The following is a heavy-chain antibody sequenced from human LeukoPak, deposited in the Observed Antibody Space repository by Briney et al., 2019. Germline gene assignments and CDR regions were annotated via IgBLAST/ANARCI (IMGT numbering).Heavy chain of an antibody. Sequence: PGGSLRLSCAASGFTFSNAWMSWIRQPPGKGLEWIGSIYHSGSTSYSPSLRSRVTMSVGKSKNQFSLKLDSVTAADTAVYYCARGVTATTNWFDPWGQGTLVTVSS. CDR1: GFTFSNAW. CDR3: ARGVTATTNWFDP. V-gene: IGHV4-4*02. J-gene: IGHJ5*02. D-gene: IGHD2-21*02. CDR2: IYHSGST.